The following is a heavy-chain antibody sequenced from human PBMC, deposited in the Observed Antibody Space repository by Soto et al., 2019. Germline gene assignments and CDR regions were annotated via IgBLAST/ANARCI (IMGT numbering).Heavy chain of an antibody. D-gene: IGHD3-22*01. V-gene: IGHV4-34*01. CDR3: ARATQFYYDSSGYSKNFDF. J-gene: IGHJ4*02. CDR2: INHIGST. Sequence: HVQLQQWGAGLLNPSETLSLTCGVSGGSFSGYFWTWIRQPPGKGLEWIGEINHIGSTNYNPSLRRRLTISIDTSKNQFSLKLTSVTAADTALYFCARATQFYYDSSGYSKNFDFWGQGTLVTVSS. CDR1: GGSFSGYF.